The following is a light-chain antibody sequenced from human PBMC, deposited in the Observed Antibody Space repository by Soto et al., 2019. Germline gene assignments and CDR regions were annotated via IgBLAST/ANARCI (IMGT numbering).Light chain of an antibody. J-gene: IGKJ4*01. CDR2: GSS. CDR3: QQYNDWPLT. CDR1: QSVSTN. Sequence: EIVMTQYPATLSVSPGERASLSCRASQSVSTNLAWYQQKPAQAPRLLIYGSSTRATGIPGRFSGGGYGTEYTLTIRSLQSADFAVYYCQQYNDWPLTFGGGTKVDIK. V-gene: IGKV3-15*01.